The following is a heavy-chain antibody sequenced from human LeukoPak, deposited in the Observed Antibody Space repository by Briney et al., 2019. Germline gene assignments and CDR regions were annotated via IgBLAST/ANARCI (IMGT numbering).Heavy chain of an antibody. D-gene: IGHD3-10*01. J-gene: IGHJ4*02. CDR3: ATVAGQGEGELLWFGEGIDY. CDR1: GYTFSGYY. CDR2: INPKSAGT. V-gene: IGHV1-2*02. Sequence: ASVKVSCKTSGYTFSGYYLHWVRQAPGERLEWMGWINPKSAGTNFAQTFQGRVTMTRDTSISTAYMELSRLTSDDTAVYYCATVAGQGEGELLWFGEGIDYWGQGTLVTVSS.